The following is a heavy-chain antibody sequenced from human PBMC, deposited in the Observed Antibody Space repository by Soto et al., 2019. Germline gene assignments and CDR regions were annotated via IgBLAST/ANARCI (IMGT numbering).Heavy chain of an antibody. J-gene: IGHJ5*02. V-gene: IGHV4-59*12. CDR3: ARGRIAARPPAPRSWFDP. CDR1: GGSIYTYY. CDR2: ISDGGST. D-gene: IGHD6-6*01. Sequence: PSETLSLTCNVSGGSIYTYYWNWIRQSPGKGLEWIGYISDGGSTNYNPSLKSRVTISVDTSKNQFSLKLSSVTAADTAVYYCARGRIAARPPAPRSWFDPWGQGTLVTVSS.